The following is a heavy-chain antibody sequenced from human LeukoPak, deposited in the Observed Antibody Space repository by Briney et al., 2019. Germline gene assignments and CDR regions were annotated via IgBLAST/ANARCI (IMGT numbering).Heavy chain of an antibody. D-gene: IGHD6-13*01. J-gene: IGHJ4*02. V-gene: IGHV4-4*07. CDR2: FEPSGTI. CDR3: AKEGAAAGPDFDL. CDR1: GASIENHY. Sequence: SETLSLTCTVSGASIENHYWSWIRQPAGKGLEWIGRFEPSGTIKYNPSLKSRITMSVDTSKNQFSLELNSVTAADTAVYYCAKEGAAAGPDFDLWGQGTLVIVSS.